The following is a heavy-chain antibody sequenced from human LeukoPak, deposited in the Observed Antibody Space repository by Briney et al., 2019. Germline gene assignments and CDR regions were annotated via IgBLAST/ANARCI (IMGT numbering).Heavy chain of an antibody. CDR3: ARVRMVRGVIGWFDP. CDR2: IIPIFGTA. V-gene: IGHV1-69*13. J-gene: IGHJ5*02. Sequence: GASVKVSCRASGGTFSSYAISWVRQAPGQGLEWMGGIIPIFGTANYAQKFQGRVTITADESTSTAYMELSSLRSEDTAVYYCARVRMVRGVIGWFDPWGQGTLVTVSS. CDR1: GGTFSSYA. D-gene: IGHD3-10*01.